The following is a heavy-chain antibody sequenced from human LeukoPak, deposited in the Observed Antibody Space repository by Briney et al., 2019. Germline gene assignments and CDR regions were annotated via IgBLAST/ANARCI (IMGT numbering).Heavy chain of an antibody. CDR1: GGSITNYY. J-gene: IGHJ4*02. CDR2: FYSRGTT. D-gene: IGHD3-9*01. V-gene: IGHV4-4*07. Sequence: SETLSLTGSVSGGSITNYYWSWIRQPAGKGLEWIGRFYSRGTTYYNPPLRSRVSLSGDESKNQLSLKMYSVTAADTAVYYCVRDEGLTGYPEYWGQGTLVTVSS. CDR3: VRDEGLTGYPEY.